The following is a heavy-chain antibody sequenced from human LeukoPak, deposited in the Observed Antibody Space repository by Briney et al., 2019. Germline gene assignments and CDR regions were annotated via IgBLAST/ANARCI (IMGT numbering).Heavy chain of an antibody. D-gene: IGHD6-13*01. CDR2: IWYGGSNK. V-gene: IGHV3-33*01. Sequence: RVPRLSCAASGFTFSSYGMHWVRQAPANGLEWVAVIWYGGSNKYYADSVKGRFTISRDNSKNTLYLQMNSLRAEDTGVYYCARDAVYSSSWQYYWGQGTLVTVSS. CDR1: GFTFSSYG. J-gene: IGHJ4*02. CDR3: ARDAVYSSSWQYY.